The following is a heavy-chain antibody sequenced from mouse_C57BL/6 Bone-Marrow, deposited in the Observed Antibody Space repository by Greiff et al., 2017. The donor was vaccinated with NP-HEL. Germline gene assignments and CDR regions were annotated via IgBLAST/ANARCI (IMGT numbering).Heavy chain of an antibody. V-gene: IGHV5-6*01. CDR3: ASPYDYDVDWFAY. CDR1: GFTFSSYG. Sequence: DVHLVESGGDLVKPGGSLKLSCAASGFTFSSYGMSWVRQTPDKRLEWVATISSGGSYTYYPDSVKGRFTISRDNAKNTLYLQMSSLKSEDTAMYYCASPYDYDVDWFAYWGQGTLVTVSA. D-gene: IGHD2-4*01. J-gene: IGHJ3*01. CDR2: ISSGGSYT.